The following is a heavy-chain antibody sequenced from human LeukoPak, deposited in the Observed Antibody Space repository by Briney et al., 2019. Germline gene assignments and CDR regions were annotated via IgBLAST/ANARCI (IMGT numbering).Heavy chain of an antibody. V-gene: IGHV1-2*02. D-gene: IGHD3-3*01. Sequence: GASVKVSCKASGYTFTGYYMHWVRQAPGQGLEWMGWINPNSGGTNYSQKFQGRVTMTRDTSISTAYMELSTLRSDDTAVYYCARVLRGYDFWNLGYWGQGTLVTVSS. CDR2: INPNSGGT. CDR3: ARVLRGYDFWNLGY. CDR1: GYTFTGYY. J-gene: IGHJ4*02.